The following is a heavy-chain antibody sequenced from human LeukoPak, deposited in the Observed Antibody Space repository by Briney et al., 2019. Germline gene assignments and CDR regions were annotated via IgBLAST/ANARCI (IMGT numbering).Heavy chain of an antibody. CDR3: ARRGNMSSHAFDI. CDR2: IKSSDTST. Sequence: GGSLRLSCAASGFSFSDSYMSWIRQAPGQGLEWLSYIKSSDTSTFYVDSVKGRFTVSRDNAKNSLYLQMNSLRAEDTAVYYCARRGNMSSHAFDIWGQGTVVTVSS. CDR1: GFSFSDSY. V-gene: IGHV3-11*01. J-gene: IGHJ3*02. D-gene: IGHD2/OR15-2a*01.